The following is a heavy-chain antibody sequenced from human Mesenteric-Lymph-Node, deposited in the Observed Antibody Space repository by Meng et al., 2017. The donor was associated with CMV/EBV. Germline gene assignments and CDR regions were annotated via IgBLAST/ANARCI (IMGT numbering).Heavy chain of an antibody. CDR3: ARYSSSWYRGAFDI. J-gene: IGHJ3*02. CDR2: IYYGGST. CDR1: GGSVNSGSDY. Sequence: SETLSLTCTVSGGSVNSGSDYWSWIRQPPGKGLEWIGYIYYGGSTNYNPSLKSRVTISVDTSKNQFSLQLSSVTAADTAVYYCARYSSSWYRGAFDIWGQGTMVTVSS. V-gene: IGHV4-61*01. D-gene: IGHD6-13*01.